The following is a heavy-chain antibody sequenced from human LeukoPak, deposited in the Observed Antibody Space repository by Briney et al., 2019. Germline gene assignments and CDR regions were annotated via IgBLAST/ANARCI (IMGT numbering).Heavy chain of an antibody. Sequence: GGSLRLSCAASGFAFHSFDMYWVRQATGKGLEWVSRIVNDGGKTYYSNSVRGRFTVSRDNSKDSLHLQMNSLRSDDAALYYCGTWAFYHGLDVWGQGTTVTVSS. J-gene: IGHJ6*02. CDR2: IVNDGGKT. CDR3: GTWAFYHGLDV. CDR1: GFAFHSFD. D-gene: IGHD1-26*01. V-gene: IGHV3-43*02.